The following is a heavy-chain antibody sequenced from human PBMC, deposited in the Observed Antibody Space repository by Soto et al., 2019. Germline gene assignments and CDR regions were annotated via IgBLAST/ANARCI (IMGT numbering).Heavy chain of an antibody. D-gene: IGHD2-15*01. V-gene: IGHV1-69*02. Sequence: SVKVSCKASGGTFSSYTISWVRQAPGQGLEWMGRIIPILGIANYAQKFQGRVTITADKSTSTAYMELSSLRSEDTAVYYCARGYCSGGSCRRPTYFDYWGQGTLVTVSS. CDR2: IIPILGIA. J-gene: IGHJ4*02. CDR1: GGTFSSYT. CDR3: ARGYCSGGSCRRPTYFDY.